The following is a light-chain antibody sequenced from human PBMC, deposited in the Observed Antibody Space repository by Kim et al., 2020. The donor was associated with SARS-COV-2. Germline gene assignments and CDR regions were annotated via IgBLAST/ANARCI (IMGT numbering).Light chain of an antibody. Sequence: ASVGDRVTMTCRASQGISTHLAWFQQKPGKVPKRLIYGASSLQSGVPSRFSGSGSGTEFTLTISSLQPEDFATYYCLQHYNYPWTFGQGTKVDIK. CDR2: GAS. CDR1: QGISTH. CDR3: LQHYNYPWT. V-gene: IGKV1-17*03. J-gene: IGKJ1*01.